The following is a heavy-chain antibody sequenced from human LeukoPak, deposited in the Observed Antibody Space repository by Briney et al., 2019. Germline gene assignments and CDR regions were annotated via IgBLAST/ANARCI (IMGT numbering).Heavy chain of an antibody. V-gene: IGHV3-53*04. J-gene: IGHJ4*02. CDR1: GFTVSSNY. D-gene: IGHD3-10*01. Sequence: GGSLRLSCAASGFTVSSNYMSWVRQAPGKGLEWVSVIYSGGSTYYADSVKGRFTISRHNSKSTLYLQMNSLRAEDTAVYYCARTVSGGSGSYYNFDYWGQGTLVTVSS. CDR2: IYSGGST. CDR3: ARTVSGGSGSYYNFDY.